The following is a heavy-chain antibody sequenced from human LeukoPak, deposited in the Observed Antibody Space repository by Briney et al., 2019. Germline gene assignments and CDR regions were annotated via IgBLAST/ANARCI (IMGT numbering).Heavy chain of an antibody. CDR3: AAYGSPGAPDY. Sequence: SETLSLTCTVSGGSISSGSYYWSWIRQPPGKGLEWIGYIYYSGSTNYNPSLKSRVTISVDTSKNQFSLKLSSVTAADTAVYYCAAYGSPGAPDYWGQGTLVTVSS. J-gene: IGHJ4*02. CDR2: IYYSGST. D-gene: IGHD1-26*01. CDR1: GGSISSGSYY. V-gene: IGHV4-61*01.